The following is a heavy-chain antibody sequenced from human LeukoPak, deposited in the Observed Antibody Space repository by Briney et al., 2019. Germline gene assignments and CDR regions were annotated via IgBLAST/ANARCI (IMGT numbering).Heavy chain of an antibody. J-gene: IGHJ4*02. CDR1: GYTFTGYY. Sequence: ASVKVSCKASGYTFTGYYMHWVRQAPGQGLEWMGWINPNSGGTNYAQKFQGRVTMTRDTSISTAYMELSRLRSDDTAVYYCACTLSMIVVVMGSIDNWGQGTLVTVSS. V-gene: IGHV1-2*02. CDR2: INPNSGGT. CDR3: ACTLSMIVVVMGSIDN. D-gene: IGHD3-22*01.